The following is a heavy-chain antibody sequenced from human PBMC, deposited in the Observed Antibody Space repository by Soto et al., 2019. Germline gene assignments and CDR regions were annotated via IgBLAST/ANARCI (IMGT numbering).Heavy chain of an antibody. CDR2: INVYNGNT. Sequence: ASVKGSCKASGYTFTSNSIGWVRQAPGQGLEWMGWINVYNGNTKYAQQLQGRVTLTTDTSTSTAYMDLRSLRSDDTAVYYCARISSASRAWLPDDWGQGTLVIVSS. D-gene: IGHD2-2*01. CDR3: ARISSASRAWLPDD. V-gene: IGHV1-18*04. J-gene: IGHJ4*02. CDR1: GYTFTSNS.